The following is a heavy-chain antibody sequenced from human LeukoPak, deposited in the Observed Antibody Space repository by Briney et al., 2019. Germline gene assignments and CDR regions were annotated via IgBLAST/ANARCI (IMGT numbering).Heavy chain of an antibody. V-gene: IGHV3-21*01. CDR1: GFTFSSYS. Sequence: GGSLRLSCAASGFTFSSYSMNWVRQAPGKGLEWVSSISSSSSYIYYADSVKGRFTISRDNAKNSLYLQMNSLRAEDTAVYYCASTGKGYSSSWYTNYWGQGTLVTVSS. J-gene: IGHJ4*02. CDR3: ASTGKGYSSSWYTNY. D-gene: IGHD6-13*01. CDR2: ISSSSSYI.